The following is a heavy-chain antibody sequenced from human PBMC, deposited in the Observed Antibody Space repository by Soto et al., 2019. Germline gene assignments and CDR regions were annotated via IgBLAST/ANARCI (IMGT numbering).Heavy chain of an antibody. V-gene: IGHV3-23*01. CDR1: GFTFSSYA. Sequence: QPGGSLRLSCAASGFTFSSYAMSWVRQAPGKGLEWVSAISGSGGSTYYADSVKGRFTISRDNSKNTLYLQMNSLRAEDTAVYYCASRGNRSGGRAATERRYYYYYGMDVWGQGTTVTVSS. J-gene: IGHJ6*02. D-gene: IGHD2-15*01. CDR2: ISGSGGST. CDR3: ASRGNRSGGRAATERRYYYYYGMDV.